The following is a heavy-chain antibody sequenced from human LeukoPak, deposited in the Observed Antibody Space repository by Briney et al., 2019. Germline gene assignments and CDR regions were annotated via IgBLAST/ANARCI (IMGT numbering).Heavy chain of an antibody. Sequence: ASVKVSCKASGYTFTGYGISWVRQAPGQGLEWMGWISAYNGNTNYAQKLQGRVTMTTDTSTSTAYMELRSLRSDDTAVYYCARFDYYDSPTRIDYWGQGTLVTVSS. V-gene: IGHV1-18*01. J-gene: IGHJ4*02. CDR3: ARFDYYDSPTRIDY. CDR1: GYTFTGYG. CDR2: ISAYNGNT. D-gene: IGHD3-22*01.